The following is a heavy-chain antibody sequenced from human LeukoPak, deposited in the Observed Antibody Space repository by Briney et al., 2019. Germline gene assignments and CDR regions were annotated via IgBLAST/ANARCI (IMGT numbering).Heavy chain of an antibody. CDR3: ARDSVLRYFDWLLWPRVFDY. Sequence: PSETLSLTCAVYGGSFSGYYWSWIRQPPGKGLEWIGEINHSGSTNYNPSLKSRVTISVDTSKNQFSLKLSSVTAADTAVYYCARDSVLRYFDWLLWPRVFDYWGQGTLVTVSS. CDR1: GGSFSGYY. D-gene: IGHD3-9*01. J-gene: IGHJ4*02. V-gene: IGHV4-34*01. CDR2: INHSGST.